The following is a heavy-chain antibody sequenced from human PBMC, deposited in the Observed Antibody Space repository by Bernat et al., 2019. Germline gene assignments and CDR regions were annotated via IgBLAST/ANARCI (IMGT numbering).Heavy chain of an antibody. D-gene: IGHD3-10*01. J-gene: IGHJ6*02. Sequence: EVQLVESGGGLVKPGGSLRLSCAASGFTFSSYSMNWVRQAPGKGLEWVSSISSSSSYIYYADSVKGRFTISRDNAKNSLYLQMNSLRAEDTAVYYCAREGGAGAYYYYGMDVWGQGTTVTVSS. CDR2: ISSSSSYI. CDR3: AREGGAGAYYYYGMDV. CDR1: GFTFSSYS. V-gene: IGHV3-21*04.